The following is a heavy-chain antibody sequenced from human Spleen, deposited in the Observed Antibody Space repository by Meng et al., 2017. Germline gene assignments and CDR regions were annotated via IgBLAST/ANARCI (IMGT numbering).Heavy chain of an antibody. D-gene: IGHD3-10*01. Sequence: GESLKISCAASGFYFNNAWMSWVRQAPGKGLEWVSYISSSGSTIYYADSVKGRFTISRENAKNSLYLQMNSLRAGDTAVYYCARGGDYPPKTGNDAFDIWGHGTMVTVSS. J-gene: IGHJ3*02. CDR2: ISSSGSTI. CDR3: ARGGDYPPKTGNDAFDI. V-gene: IGHV3-48*01. CDR1: GFYFNNAW.